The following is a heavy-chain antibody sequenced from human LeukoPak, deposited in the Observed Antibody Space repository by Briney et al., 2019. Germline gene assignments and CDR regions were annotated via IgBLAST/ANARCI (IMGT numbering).Heavy chain of an antibody. D-gene: IGHD1-26*01. V-gene: IGHV4-4*07. J-gene: IGHJ4*02. CDR3: ARKGGSSTGDYYFDY. Sequence: DPSETLSLTCTVSGGSISGYYWSWIRQLAGKGLEWIGRILTSGSTNYNPSLQSRVTLSVDTSNNQFSLKLSSVTAADTAVYYCARKGGSSTGDYYFDYWGQGTLVTVSS. CDR1: GGSISGYY. CDR2: ILTSGST.